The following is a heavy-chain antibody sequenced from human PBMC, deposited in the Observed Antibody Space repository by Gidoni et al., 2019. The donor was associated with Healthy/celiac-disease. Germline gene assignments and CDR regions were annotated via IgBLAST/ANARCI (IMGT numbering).Heavy chain of an antibody. CDR1: GYTFTSYY. CDR3: ATYYDSSGYDSQQDAFDI. Sequence: QVQLVQSGAEVKKPGASVKVSCKASGYTFTSYYMHWVRQAPGQGLEWMGIINPSGGSTSYAQKFQGRVTMTRDTSTSTVYMELSSLRSEDTAVYYCATYYDSSGYDSQQDAFDIWGQGTMVTVSS. D-gene: IGHD3-22*01. J-gene: IGHJ3*02. V-gene: IGHV1-46*03. CDR2: INPSGGST.